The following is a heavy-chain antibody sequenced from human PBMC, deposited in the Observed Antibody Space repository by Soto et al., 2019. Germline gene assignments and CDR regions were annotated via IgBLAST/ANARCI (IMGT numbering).Heavy chain of an antibody. D-gene: IGHD1-26*01. CDR3: ARGRELPDY. Sequence: ESGGGVVQPGRSLRLSCAASGFTFSNYGMHWVRQAPGKGLEWVALIWNDGSNKYYAESVKGRFTISRDNSKNTLYLQMNSLRVDDTAVYFCARGRELPDYWGQGTVVSVSS. CDR2: IWNDGSNK. J-gene: IGHJ4*02. V-gene: IGHV3-33*01. CDR1: GFTFSNYG.